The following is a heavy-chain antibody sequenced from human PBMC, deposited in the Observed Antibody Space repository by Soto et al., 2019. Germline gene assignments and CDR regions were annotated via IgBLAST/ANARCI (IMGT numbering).Heavy chain of an antibody. CDR2: IIPIFGKV. Sequence: QVQLLQSGAEVKKPGSSVRVSCEASGGTFRTYAISWVRQAPGQGLEWMGEIIPIFGKVNYAQKIQGRVTITADESTTTVYMDLRRLTSEDTAVYYCAKGAVAGTPTSYYYYGMDVWGQGTTVTVS. V-gene: IGHV1-69*12. CDR1: GGTFRTYA. D-gene: IGHD6-19*01. CDR3: AKGAVAGTPTSYYYYGMDV. J-gene: IGHJ6*02.